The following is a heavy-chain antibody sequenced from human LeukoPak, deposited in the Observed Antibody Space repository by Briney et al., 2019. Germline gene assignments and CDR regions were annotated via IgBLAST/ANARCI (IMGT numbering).Heavy chain of an antibody. CDR3: ARANSDFWSGYYTSAFDI. Sequence: GGSLRLSCAASGFIFSSYGMHWVRQSPGTGLEWVAVISYDGSDTYYTDSVKGRFTISRDNAKNSLYLQMNSLRAEDTAVYYCARANSDFWSGYYTSAFDIWGQGTMVTVSS. CDR1: GFIFSSYG. V-gene: IGHV3-30*03. CDR2: ISYDGSDT. D-gene: IGHD3-3*01. J-gene: IGHJ3*02.